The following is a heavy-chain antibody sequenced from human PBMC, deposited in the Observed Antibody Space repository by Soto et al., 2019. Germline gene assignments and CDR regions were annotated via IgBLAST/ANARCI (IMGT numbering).Heavy chain of an antibody. D-gene: IGHD1-1*01. CDR3: AKGRLDLGMDV. Sequence: GGSLRLSCAASGFTVNGNYMSWVRQAPGKGLEWVALISYDGSNKYYVDSVKGRFTISRDNSKNTLFLQMNSLRAGDTAVYYCAKGRLDLGMDVWGQGTTVTVSS. CDR2: ISYDGSNK. V-gene: IGHV3-30*18. J-gene: IGHJ6*02. CDR1: GFTVNGNY.